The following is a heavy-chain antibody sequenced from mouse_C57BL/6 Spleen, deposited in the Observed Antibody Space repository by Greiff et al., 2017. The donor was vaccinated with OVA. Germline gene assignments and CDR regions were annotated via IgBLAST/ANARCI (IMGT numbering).Heavy chain of an antibody. J-gene: IGHJ2*01. CDR3: ARDDYYGSKEGFFDY. V-gene: IGHV5-4*01. CDR2: ISDGGSYT. D-gene: IGHD1-1*01. Sequence: EVQLVESGGGLVKPGGSLKLSCAASGFTFSSYAMSWVRQTPEKRLEWVATISDGGSYTYYPDNVKGRFTISRDNAKNNLYLQMSHLKSEDTAMYYCARDDYYGSKEGFFDYWGQGTTLTVSS. CDR1: GFTFSSYA.